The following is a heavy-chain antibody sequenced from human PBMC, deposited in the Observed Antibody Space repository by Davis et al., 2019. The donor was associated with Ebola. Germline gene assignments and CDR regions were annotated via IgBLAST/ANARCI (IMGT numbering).Heavy chain of an antibody. J-gene: IGHJ4*02. V-gene: IGHV3-30*02. D-gene: IGHD4-11*01. Sequence: RGPLRLSCAAPGFTLTSYGMHWVRQAAGKGLEWVAVIWYDGSNKYYADSVKGRITISRDNSKNTLSLQMNSLRAEDTAVYYCAKDIGYSTNGILDYCGQGTLVTVSS. CDR3: AKDIGYSTNGILDY. CDR1: GFTLTSYG. CDR2: IWYDGSNK.